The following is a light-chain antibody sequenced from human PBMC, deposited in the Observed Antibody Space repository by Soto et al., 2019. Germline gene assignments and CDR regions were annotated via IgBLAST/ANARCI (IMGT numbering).Light chain of an antibody. V-gene: IGKV3-20*01. CDR1: QSLRSSY. Sequence: EIVLTQSPGTLSLSPGERATLSCRASQSLRSSYLAWYQQKPGQAPRLLIYGASSRATVIPDRFDGSGSGTDFTLTISRLEPEDFAVYYCQQYGSSPPHTFGQGTKLKIK. CDR3: QQYGSSPPHT. J-gene: IGKJ2*01. CDR2: GAS.